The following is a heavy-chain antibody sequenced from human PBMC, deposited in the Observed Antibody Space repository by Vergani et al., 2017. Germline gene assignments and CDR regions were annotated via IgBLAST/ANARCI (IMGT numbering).Heavy chain of an antibody. CDR2: IYYSGST. Sequence: QVQLQESGPGLVKPSETLSLTCTVSGGSISSYYWSWIRQPPGKGLEWIGYIYYSGSTNYNPSLKSRVTISVDTSKNQFSLKLSSVTAADTAVYYCARAETVVTQRRIDTFDIWGQGTMVTVSS. CDR3: ARAETVVTQRRIDTFDI. CDR1: GGSISSYY. D-gene: IGHD4-23*01. J-gene: IGHJ3*02. V-gene: IGHV4-59*01.